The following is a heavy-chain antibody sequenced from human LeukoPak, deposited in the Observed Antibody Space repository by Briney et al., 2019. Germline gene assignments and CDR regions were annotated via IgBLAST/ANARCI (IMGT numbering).Heavy chain of an antibody. J-gene: IGHJ6*02. CDR2: INTSGATT. V-gene: IGHV1-46*01. D-gene: IGHD6-19*01. Sequence: ASVKVSCKTSGYTFSRHYIHWVRQAPGQGLEWLGIINTSGATTRYGQNFKGRVTATRDTSTSTVYMEMSSQNSEDTAVYYCARGLESSGWYGMDVWGQGTTIIVSS. CDR3: ARGLESSGWYGMDV. CDR1: GYTFSRHY.